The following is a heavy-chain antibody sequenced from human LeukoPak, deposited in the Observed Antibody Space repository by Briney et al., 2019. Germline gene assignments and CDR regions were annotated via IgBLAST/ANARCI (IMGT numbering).Heavy chain of an antibody. V-gene: IGHV3-30-3*01. CDR2: ISFDAYNT. D-gene: IGHD6-19*01. Sequence: GGSLRLCCAASGFTFSSYAMHWVRQAPGKGLQWVALISFDAYNTYYADSVKGRFTISRGNSRSTLFLHMNSLRPEDTAVYYCARDHSSGWYFDYWGQGTLVTVSS. CDR1: GFTFSSYA. CDR3: ARDHSSGWYFDY. J-gene: IGHJ4*02.